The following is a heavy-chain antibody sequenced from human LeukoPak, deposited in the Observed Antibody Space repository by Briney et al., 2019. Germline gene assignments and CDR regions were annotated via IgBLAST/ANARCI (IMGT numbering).Heavy chain of an antibody. CDR1: GFTFSSYE. CDR3: ASDRIEASWFDP. Sequence: GGSLRLSCAASGFTFSSYEMNWVRQAPGKGLELVSYIRSSGRTIYYAYAVKGRFTISRDNAKHSLYLQMNSLRAEDPAVYHCASDRIEASWFDPWGQGTLVTVSS. J-gene: IGHJ5*02. CDR2: IRSSGRTI. D-gene: IGHD2/OR15-2a*01. V-gene: IGHV3-48*03.